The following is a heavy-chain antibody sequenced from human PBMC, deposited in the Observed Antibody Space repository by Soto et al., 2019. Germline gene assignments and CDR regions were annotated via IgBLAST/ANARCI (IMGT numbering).Heavy chain of an antibody. D-gene: IGHD6-6*01. V-gene: IGHV3-30*18. CDR2: ISYDGSNK. Sequence: VGSLRLSCAASGFTFSSYGMHWVRQAPGKGLEWVAVISYDGSNKYYADSVKGRFTISRDNSKNTLYLQMNSLRAEDTAVYYCAKDLRVSSSSAFDYWGQGTLVTVSS. CDR1: GFTFSSYG. CDR3: AKDLRVSSSSAFDY. J-gene: IGHJ4*02.